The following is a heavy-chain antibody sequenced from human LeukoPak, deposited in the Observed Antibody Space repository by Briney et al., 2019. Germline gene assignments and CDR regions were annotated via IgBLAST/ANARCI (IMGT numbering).Heavy chain of an antibody. V-gene: IGHV3-30-3*01. CDR2: ISYDGSNK. J-gene: IGHJ6*02. CDR1: GFTFSSYA. Sequence: GGSLRLSCAASGFTFSSYAMHWVRQAPGKGLGWVAVISYDGSNKYYADSVKGRFTISRDNSKNTLYLQMNSLRAEDTAVYYCARDGSTMIVVVTTEGYGMDVWGQGTTVTVSS. CDR3: ARDGSTMIVVVTTEGYGMDV. D-gene: IGHD3-22*01.